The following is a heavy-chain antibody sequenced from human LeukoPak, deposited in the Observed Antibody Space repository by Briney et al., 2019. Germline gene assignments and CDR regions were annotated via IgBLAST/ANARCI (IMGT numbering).Heavy chain of an antibody. CDR3: ARVPIIRGVIED. CDR1: GDSISRGGDY. D-gene: IGHD3-10*01. Sequence: SETLSLTCSVSGDSISRGGDYWTWIRQHPEKGPEWIGYISGSGSTYYSPSLRSRVTVSADTSKNQFSLKLTSVTAADTAVFYCARVPIIRGVIEDWGQGTLVSVSS. J-gene: IGHJ4*02. V-gene: IGHV4-31*03. CDR2: ISGSGST.